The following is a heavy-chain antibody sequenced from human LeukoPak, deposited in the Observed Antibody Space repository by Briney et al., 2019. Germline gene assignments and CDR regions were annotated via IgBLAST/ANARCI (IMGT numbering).Heavy chain of an antibody. Sequence: GGSLRLSCAASGFTFSGYWMSWVRQAPGKGLEWVAFIRYDGSNKYYADSVKGRFTIPRGNSKNTLYLQMNSLRAEDTAVYYCAKVADYYGSGSYLDYFDYWGQGTLVTVSS. D-gene: IGHD3-10*01. J-gene: IGHJ4*02. CDR1: GFTFSGYW. V-gene: IGHV3-30*02. CDR3: AKVADYYGSGSYLDYFDY. CDR2: IRYDGSNK.